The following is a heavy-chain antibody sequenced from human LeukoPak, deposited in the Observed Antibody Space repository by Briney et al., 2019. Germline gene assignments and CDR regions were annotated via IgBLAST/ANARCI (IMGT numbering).Heavy chain of an antibody. CDR2: IYHSGST. D-gene: IGHD2-15*01. V-gene: IGHV4-38-2*02. Sequence: SETLSLTCTVSGYSISSGYYWGWIRQPPGKGLEWIGSIYHSGSTYYNPSLKSRVTISVDTSKNQFSLKLSSVTAADTAVYYCARAGVGYCSGGSCYSFSNWGQGTLVTVSS. CDR3: ARAGVGYCSGGSCYSFSN. CDR1: GYSISSGYY. J-gene: IGHJ4*02.